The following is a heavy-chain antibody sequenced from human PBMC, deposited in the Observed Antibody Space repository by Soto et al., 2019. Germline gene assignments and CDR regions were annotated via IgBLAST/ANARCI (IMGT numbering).Heavy chain of an antibody. J-gene: IGHJ6*02. CDR3: AKDLQSYGDYDYYCYGMDV. Sequence: QVQLVESGGGEVQPGRSLTISCAASGFTFSTYGMHWVRQTPGKGLEWVAVISYDGTNKFYSDSLKGRFTISRDNFKNTLTLQMNSLRADDTAVYSCAKDLQSYGDYDYYCYGMDVWGLGTRVNVSS. V-gene: IGHV3-30*18. CDR1: GFTFSTYG. CDR2: ISYDGTNK. D-gene: IGHD4-17*01.